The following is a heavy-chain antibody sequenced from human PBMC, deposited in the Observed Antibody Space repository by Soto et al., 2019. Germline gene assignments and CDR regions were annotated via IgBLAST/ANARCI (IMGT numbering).Heavy chain of an antibody. CDR3: AGFVACSDGTCALDY. V-gene: IGHV4-59*12. D-gene: IGHD2-15*01. CDR2: IYFTGST. J-gene: IGHJ4*02. Sequence: LSITCTGSSDSISISVWTWIRQQPGKGLEWIGYIYFTGSTNYNPSLKSRVTRSVDTSKNQFSLKLTSVTAADTAVYFCAGFVACSDGTCALDYWGKGTLVTVSS. CDR1: SDSISISV.